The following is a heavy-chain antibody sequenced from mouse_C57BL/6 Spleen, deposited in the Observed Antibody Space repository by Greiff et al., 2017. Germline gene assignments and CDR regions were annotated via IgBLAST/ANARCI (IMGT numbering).Heavy chain of an antibody. CDR1: GFTFSSSA. V-gene: IGHV5-9-1*02. CDR3: TRVGSSYDYAMDY. D-gene: IGHD1-1*01. J-gene: IGHJ4*01. CDR2: ISSGGDYI. Sequence: EVKVVESGEGLVKPGGSLKLSCAASGFTFSSSAMSWVRQTPEKRLEWVAYISSGGDYIYYADNVKGRFTISRDKARNTLYLKMSSLKSEDTAMYYCTRVGSSYDYAMDYWGQGTSVTVSS.